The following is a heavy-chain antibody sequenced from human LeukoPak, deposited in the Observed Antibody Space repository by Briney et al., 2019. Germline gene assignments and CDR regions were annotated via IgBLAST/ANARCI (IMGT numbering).Heavy chain of an antibody. CDR2: ISSNGGST. Sequence: GGSLRLSCAASGFSFSSYAMHWARQAPGKGLEYVSAISSNGGSTYYANSVKGRFTISRDNSKNTLYLQMGSLRAEDMAVYYCAREGRDDRSGSPASNWFDPWGQGTLVTVSS. J-gene: IGHJ5*02. CDR3: AREGRDDRSGSPASNWFDP. CDR1: GFSFSSYA. V-gene: IGHV3-64*01. D-gene: IGHD3-22*01.